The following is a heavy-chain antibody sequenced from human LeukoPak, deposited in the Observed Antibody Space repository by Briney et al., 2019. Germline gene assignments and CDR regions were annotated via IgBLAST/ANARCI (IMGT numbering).Heavy chain of an antibody. CDR1: GGSISCYY. J-gene: IGHJ4*02. CDR3: ARLGCSGGSCYDDY. D-gene: IGHD2-15*01. CDR2: IYYSGST. Sequence: SETLSLTCTVSGGSISCYYWSWIRQSPWKGLEWIGYIYYSGSTNYNPSLKSRVTISVDTSKNQFSLKLTSVTAADTAVYYCARLGCSGGSCYDDYWGQGTLVTVSS. V-gene: IGHV4-59*08.